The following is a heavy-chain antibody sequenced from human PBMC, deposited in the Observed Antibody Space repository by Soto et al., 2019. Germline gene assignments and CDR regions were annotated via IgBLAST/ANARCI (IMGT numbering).Heavy chain of an antibody. V-gene: IGHV4-59*12. CDR1: GGSISNYY. CDR3: ARVPGP. J-gene: IGHJ5*02. D-gene: IGHD3-10*01. CDR2: IYHSGST. Sequence: SETLSLTCTVSGGSISNYYWSWIRQPPGKGLEWIGYIYHSGSTYYNPSLKSRVTISVDRSKNQFSLKLSSVTAADTAVYYCARVPGPWGQGTLVTVPS.